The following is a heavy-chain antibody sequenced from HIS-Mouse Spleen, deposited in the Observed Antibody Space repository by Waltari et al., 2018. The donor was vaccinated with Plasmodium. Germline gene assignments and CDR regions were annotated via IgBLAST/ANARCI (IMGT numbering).Heavy chain of an antibody. D-gene: IGHD3-10*01. CDR1: GGSCSGYY. CDR3: AGSGSGSYYY. J-gene: IGHJ4*02. Sequence: QVQLQQWGAGLLKPSETLSLTSAVYGGSCSGYYWGWIRQPPGKGLGWIGEINHSGSTTPNPSTKSRVTISVDTSKNQFSLKLSSVTAADTAVYYCAGSGSGSYYYWGQGTLVTVSS. V-gene: IGHV4-34*01. CDR2: INHSGST.